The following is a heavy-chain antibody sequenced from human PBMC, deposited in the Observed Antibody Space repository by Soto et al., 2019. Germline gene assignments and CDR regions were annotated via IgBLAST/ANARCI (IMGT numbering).Heavy chain of an antibody. CDR2: MNPNSGNT. J-gene: IGHJ6*02. CDR1: GYTFTNHD. CDR3: ARAPTSYDILTGTYYYYGMDV. Sequence: QVQLVQSGAEVKKPGASVKVSCKASGYTFTNHDINWVRQATGQGLEWMGWMNPNSGNTGYAQKFQGRVTMTRNTSISTAYMELSSLRSEETAVYYCARAPTSYDILTGTYYYYGMDVWGQGTTVTVSS. D-gene: IGHD3-9*01. V-gene: IGHV1-8*01.